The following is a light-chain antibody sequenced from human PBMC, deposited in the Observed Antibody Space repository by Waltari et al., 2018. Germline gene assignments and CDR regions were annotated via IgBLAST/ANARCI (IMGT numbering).Light chain of an antibody. Sequence: IQLTQSPSSLSASVGDRVTITCRASQGISSYLAWYQQNPGKPPKLLIYAASTLQSGVPSRFSGSGSGTDFTLTIGSLQPEDFATYYCQQLNSYPVTFGPGTKVDIK. CDR2: AAS. J-gene: IGKJ3*01. CDR1: QGISSY. V-gene: IGKV1-9*01. CDR3: QQLNSYPVT.